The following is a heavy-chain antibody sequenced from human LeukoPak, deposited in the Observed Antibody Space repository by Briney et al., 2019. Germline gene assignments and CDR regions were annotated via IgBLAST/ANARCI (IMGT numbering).Heavy chain of an antibody. D-gene: IGHD3-22*01. CDR3: ARDWAASHYYDSSGYSPAFDY. J-gene: IGHJ4*02. CDR2: MSASGTTI. Sequence: GGSLRLSCAASGFTFSRYNMNWVRQGPGKGLEWVSYMSASGTTIYYADSVKGRFTISRDLAENSLFLQMNSLRAEDTAVYYCARDWAASHYYDSSGYSPAFDYWGQGTLVTVSS. CDR1: GFTFSRYN. V-gene: IGHV3-48*04.